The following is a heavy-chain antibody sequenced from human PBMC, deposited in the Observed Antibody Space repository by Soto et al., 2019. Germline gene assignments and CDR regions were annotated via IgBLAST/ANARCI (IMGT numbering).Heavy chain of an antibody. D-gene: IGHD3-16*01. CDR1: GFSLSTSEVA. CDR2: IYWDDDK. Sequence: SGPTLVNPTQTLTLTCTFSGFSLSTSEVAVGWIRQPPGKALEWLALIYWDDDKRYSPTLNNRLTVTKDTSKNQVVLSMTNMDTVDTGTYFCARLIDLYVVFDYWDQGILVTVSS. CDR3: ARLIDLYVVFDY. V-gene: IGHV2-5*02. J-gene: IGHJ4*02.